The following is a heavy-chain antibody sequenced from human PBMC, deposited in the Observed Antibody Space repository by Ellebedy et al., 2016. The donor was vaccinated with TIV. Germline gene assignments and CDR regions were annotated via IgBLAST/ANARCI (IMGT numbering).Heavy chain of an antibody. CDR3: ARHAAFTIFGVLTLSSGDGASDV. D-gene: IGHD3-3*01. V-gene: IGHV4-59*08. Sequence: MPSETLSLTCIVSSGSISPHYWSWIRQAPGGRLEWIGYLSYSGKSDYNPSLKSRVTFSLDSSKNQFSLNLTSVTGADTAVYYCARHAAFTIFGVLTLSSGDGASDVWGQGTLVTVSS. J-gene: IGHJ3*01. CDR1: SGSISPHY. CDR2: LSYSGKS.